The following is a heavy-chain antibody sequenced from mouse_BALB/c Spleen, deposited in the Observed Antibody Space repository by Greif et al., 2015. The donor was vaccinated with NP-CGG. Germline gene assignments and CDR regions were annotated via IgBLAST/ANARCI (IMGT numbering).Heavy chain of an antibody. CDR2: ISYSGST. CDR3: ASYYDYYYYAMDY. Sequence: EVKLMESGPGLVKPSQSLSLTCTVTGYSITSDYAWNWIRQFPGNKLEWMGYISYSGSTSYNPSLKSRISITRDTSKNQFFLQLNSVTTEDTATYYCASYYDYYYYAMDYWGQGTSVTVSS. CDR1: GYSITSDYA. J-gene: IGHJ4*01. D-gene: IGHD2-4*01. V-gene: IGHV3-2*02.